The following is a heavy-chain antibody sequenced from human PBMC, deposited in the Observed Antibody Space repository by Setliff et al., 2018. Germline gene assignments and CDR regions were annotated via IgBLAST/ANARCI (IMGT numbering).Heavy chain of an antibody. CDR2: MDTGTGKK. V-gene: IGHV1-3*04. CDR3: ARGLPTYNFDNPRVVWFDT. J-gene: IGHJ5*02. Sequence: ASVKVSCKASGETFTRYSIHWVRQAPGQRLEWIGYMDTGTGKKEYSQKFQGRVTMTRNTSINTAYMELSSLTSEDTAIYYCARGLPTYNFDNPRVVWFDTWGQGALVTVSS. CDR1: GETFTRYS. D-gene: IGHD3-22*01.